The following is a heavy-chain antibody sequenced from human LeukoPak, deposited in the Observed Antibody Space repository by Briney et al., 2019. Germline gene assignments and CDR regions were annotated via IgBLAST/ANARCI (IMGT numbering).Heavy chain of an antibody. Sequence: GGSLRLSCAASGFTFSSYAMSWVRQAPGKGLEWVSAISGSGGSTYYADSVKGRFTISRDNSKNTLYLQMNSLRAEDTAVYYCAKDPQYYDILTGYPAFDYWGRGTLVTVSS. V-gene: IGHV3-23*01. CDR3: AKDPQYYDILTGYPAFDY. J-gene: IGHJ4*02. CDR1: GFTFSSYA. CDR2: ISGSGGST. D-gene: IGHD3-9*01.